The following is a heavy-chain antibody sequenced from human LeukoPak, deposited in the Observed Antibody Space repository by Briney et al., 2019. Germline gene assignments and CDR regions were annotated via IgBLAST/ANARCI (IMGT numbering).Heavy chain of an antibody. J-gene: IGHJ4*02. CDR2: IYTSGST. V-gene: IGHV4-61*02. D-gene: IGHD3-10*01. CDR1: GGSISSGSYY. CDR3: ARLWFGDFGGIDY. Sequence: SETLSLTCTVSGGSISSGSYYWSWIRQPAGKGLEWIGRIYTSGSTNYNPSLKSRVTISVDTSKNQFSLKLSSVTAADTAVYYCARLWFGDFGGIDYWGQGTLVTVSS.